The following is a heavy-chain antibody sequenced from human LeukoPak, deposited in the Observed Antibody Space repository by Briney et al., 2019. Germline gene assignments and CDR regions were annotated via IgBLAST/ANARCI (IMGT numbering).Heavy chain of an antibody. D-gene: IGHD6-6*01. CDR1: GASISSYH. J-gene: IGHJ4*02. CDR3: AGEYSSSAGF. Sequence: PSETLSLTCSVSGASISSYHWGWIRQPPGKGLEWIGSIHYAGKTYYKPSLKSRVNIYIDTAKSQFFLNLRSVTAADTAVYYCAGEYSSSAGFWGQGTLVTVSS. CDR2: IHYAGKT. V-gene: IGHV4-39*07.